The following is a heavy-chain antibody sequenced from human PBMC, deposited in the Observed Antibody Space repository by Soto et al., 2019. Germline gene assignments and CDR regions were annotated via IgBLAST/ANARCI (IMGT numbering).Heavy chain of an antibody. Sequence: SVKVSCKASGGTFTNCSVSWVRHAPVQGLEWMGGIIPISGKPTYAQKFQGRVTITADTSTDTVYMEMNSLRPEDTAVHYCAILLHAVVMTAVSSYVFDIWGQGTRVTVSS. CDR3: AILLHAVVMTAVSSYVFDI. CDR2: IIPISGKP. J-gene: IGHJ3*02. CDR1: GGTFTNCS. V-gene: IGHV1-69*06. D-gene: IGHD2-21*02.